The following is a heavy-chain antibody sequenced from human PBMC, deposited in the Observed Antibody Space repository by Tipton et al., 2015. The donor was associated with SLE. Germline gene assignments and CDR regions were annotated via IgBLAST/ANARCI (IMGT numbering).Heavy chain of an antibody. J-gene: IGHJ6*03. Sequence: GSLRLSCEASGFALSKYWMHWVRQVPGKGLVWVSRINSDGSSKIYADSVKGRFTISRDNAKNTVYLQMNSLRAEDTAMYYCAGGLVHYYYYMDVWGKGTTVTVSS. CDR3: AGGLVHYYYYMDV. D-gene: IGHD6-6*01. V-gene: IGHV3-74*01. CDR2: INSDGSSK. CDR1: GFALSKYW.